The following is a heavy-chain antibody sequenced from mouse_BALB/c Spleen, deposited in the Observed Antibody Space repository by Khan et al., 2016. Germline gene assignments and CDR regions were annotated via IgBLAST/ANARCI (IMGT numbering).Heavy chain of an antibody. CDR1: GDSITSGY. D-gene: IGHD1-1*01. J-gene: IGHJ1*01. CDR2: ISYSGST. V-gene: IGHV3-8*02. CDR3: YYGSSYWYFAV. Sequence: VQLKQSGPSLVKPSQTLSLTCSVTGDSITSGYWNWIRKFPGNKLEYMGYISYSGSTYYNPSLKSRIYITRETSKNQYYLQLNSVTTEDTATSYCYYGSSYWYFAVWGSGTTVTVSS.